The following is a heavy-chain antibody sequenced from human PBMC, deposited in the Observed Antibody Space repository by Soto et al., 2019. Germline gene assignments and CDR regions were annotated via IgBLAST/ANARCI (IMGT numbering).Heavy chain of an antibody. Sequence: WGSLRLSCEASGFTFSSYAMSWVRQAPGKGLEWVSGISGSGDSKHYAGSVKGRFTISRDNSKNTLYLQMNSLRAEDTALYYCAKETAGKTWGQGTLVTVSS. CDR2: ISGSGDSK. CDR1: GFTFSSYA. V-gene: IGHV3-23*01. J-gene: IGHJ4*02. D-gene: IGHD1-1*01. CDR3: AKETAGKT.